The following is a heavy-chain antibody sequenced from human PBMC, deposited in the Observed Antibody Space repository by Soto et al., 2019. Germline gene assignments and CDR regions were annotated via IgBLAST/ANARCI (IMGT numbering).Heavy chain of an antibody. Sequence: GGSLRLSCAASGFTFSNDWMSWVRQAPGKGLEWVGRIKSKTDGGTKDYAAPVKGRFTISRDDSKNTLYLQMNSLKTEDTAVYYCATGLVDCGDYFDYWGQGTLVTVSS. J-gene: IGHJ4*02. CDR2: IKSKTDGGTK. D-gene: IGHD4-17*01. CDR3: ATGLVDCGDYFDY. V-gene: IGHV3-15*01. CDR1: GFTFSNDW.